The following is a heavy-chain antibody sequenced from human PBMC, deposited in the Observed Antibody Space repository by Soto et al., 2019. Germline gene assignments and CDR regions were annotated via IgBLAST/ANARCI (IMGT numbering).Heavy chain of an antibody. Sequence: SETLSLTCTVSCGSISSYYWSWIRQPPGNGLYCIGYIYYSVITNXXPSLKSRXXISVDTSKNHXSLKLXPVTAAYTAVYYCARQESPAAMQLWAQGTLVTVSS. CDR2: IYYSVIT. V-gene: IGHV4-59*08. D-gene: IGHD2-2*01. CDR3: ARQESPAAMQL. J-gene: IGHJ4*02. CDR1: CGSISSYY.